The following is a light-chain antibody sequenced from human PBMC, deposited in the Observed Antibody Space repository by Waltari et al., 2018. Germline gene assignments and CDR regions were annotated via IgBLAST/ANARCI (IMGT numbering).Light chain of an antibody. V-gene: IGKV3-20*01. CDR1: QSVSSSY. Sequence: ELVFTQSPGTLSLSPVERATLSCRASQSVSSSYLAWYQQKPGQAPRLLIYGASSRATGIPDRFSGRGSGTDFTLTISRLEPEDFAVYYCQQYGSSLWTFGQGTKVEIK. CDR3: QQYGSSLWT. CDR2: GAS. J-gene: IGKJ1*01.